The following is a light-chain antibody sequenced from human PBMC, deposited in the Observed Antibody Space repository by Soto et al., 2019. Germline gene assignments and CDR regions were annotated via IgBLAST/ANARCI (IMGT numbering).Light chain of an antibody. CDR2: KAS. V-gene: IGKV1-5*03. CDR1: QSISSW. Sequence: DIQMTQSPSTLSASVGDRVTITCRASQSISSWLAWYQQKPGKAPKLLIHKASSLQSGVPSRFSGSGSGTDFTLTISSLRPDDLATYYCQQYNSYSPTFGQGTKVDIK. CDR3: QQYNSYSPT. J-gene: IGKJ1*01.